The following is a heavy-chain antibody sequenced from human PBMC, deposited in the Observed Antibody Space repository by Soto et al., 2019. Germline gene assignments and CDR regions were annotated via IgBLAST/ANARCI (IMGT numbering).Heavy chain of an antibody. D-gene: IGHD4-17*01. CDR2: ISGSGGST. Sequence: GGSLRLSCAASGFTFSSYAMSWVRQAPGKGLEWVSAISGSGGSTYYADSVKGRFTISRDNSKNTLYLQMNSLRAEDTAVYYCAKDPNSLDYGDYVDYFDYWGQGTLVTVSS. CDR1: GFTFSSYA. V-gene: IGHV3-23*01. J-gene: IGHJ4*02. CDR3: AKDPNSLDYGDYVDYFDY.